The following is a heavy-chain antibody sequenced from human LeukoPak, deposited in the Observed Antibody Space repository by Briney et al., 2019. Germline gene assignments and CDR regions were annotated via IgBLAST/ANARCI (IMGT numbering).Heavy chain of an antibody. CDR3: AREDRSGSYYKVLDY. CDR1: GGSFSGYY. Sequence: SETLSLTCAVYGGSFSGYYWSWIRQPPGKGLEWIGEINHSGSTNYNPSLKSRVTISVDTPKNQFSLKLSSVTAADTAVYYCAREDRSGSYYKVLDYWGQGTLVTVSS. D-gene: IGHD3-10*01. J-gene: IGHJ4*02. V-gene: IGHV4-34*01. CDR2: INHSGST.